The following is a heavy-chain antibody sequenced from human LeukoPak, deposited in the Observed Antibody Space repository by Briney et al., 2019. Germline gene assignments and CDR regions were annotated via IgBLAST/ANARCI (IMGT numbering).Heavy chain of an antibody. D-gene: IGHD3-22*01. Sequence: GGSLRLSCAASGFTFSSYSMNWVRQAPGKGLEWVSSISSSSSYIYYADAVKGRFTISRDNAKNSLYLQMNSLRAEDTAVYYCAKERDYDSSGYSGRGYYFDYWGQGTLVTVSS. J-gene: IGHJ4*02. CDR2: ISSSSSYI. CDR3: AKERDYDSSGYSGRGYYFDY. CDR1: GFTFSSYS. V-gene: IGHV3-21*01.